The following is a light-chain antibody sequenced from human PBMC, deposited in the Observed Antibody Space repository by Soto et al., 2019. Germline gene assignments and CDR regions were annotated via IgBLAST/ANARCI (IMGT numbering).Light chain of an antibody. J-gene: IGKJ2*01. Sequence: DIQMTQSPSFLSASVGDRVTMTCRASQSITTHVNWYQQKPGKAPKLLMYSASILQSGLPSRFSGSGSDTDFTLTISSLQSEDLATYFCQQSYCSPTPPTFDQGTKVEIK. CDR1: QSITTH. V-gene: IGKV1-39*01. CDR3: QQSYCSPTPPT. CDR2: SAS.